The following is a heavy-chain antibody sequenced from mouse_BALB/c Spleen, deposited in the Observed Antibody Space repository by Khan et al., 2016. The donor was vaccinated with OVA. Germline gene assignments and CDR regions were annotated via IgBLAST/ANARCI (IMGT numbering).Heavy chain of an antibody. V-gene: IGHV14-3*02. CDR2: IDPPIGNT. CDR3: ARMARK. Sequence: QSLEWIGRIDPPIGNTKYDPKFQGKATITADTSSNTAYLQLSSLTSEDTAVYYCARMARKWGQGTTLTVSS. J-gene: IGHJ2*01.